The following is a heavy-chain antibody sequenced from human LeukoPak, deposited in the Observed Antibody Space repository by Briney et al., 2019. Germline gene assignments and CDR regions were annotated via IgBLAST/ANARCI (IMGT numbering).Heavy chain of an antibody. D-gene: IGHD3-10*01. CDR1: GFTFSNYE. CDR2: VNSDGSST. V-gene: IGHV3-74*01. Sequence: PGGSLRLSCAASGFTFSNYEMNWVRQAPGKGLVWVSHVNSDGSSTNYADSVKGRFTISRDNAKNTLYLQMNSLRAEDTAVYYCVRDLPGEGIDYWGQGTLVTVSS. CDR3: VRDLPGEGIDY. J-gene: IGHJ4*02.